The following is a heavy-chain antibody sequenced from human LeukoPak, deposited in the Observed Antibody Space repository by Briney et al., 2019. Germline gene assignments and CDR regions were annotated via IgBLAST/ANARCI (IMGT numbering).Heavy chain of an antibody. CDR3: ARQAVAGNGFDY. CDR1: GGSISISSYD. V-gene: IGHV4-39*01. CDR2: IYYSGNT. D-gene: IGHD6-19*01. Sequence: SEILSLTCTVSGGSISISSYDWGWVRQPPGKGLEWIGTIYYSGNTYYNPSLKSRVSISVDTSKNQFSLKLSSVTAADTAVYYCARQAVAGNGFDYWGQGTLVTVSS. J-gene: IGHJ4*02.